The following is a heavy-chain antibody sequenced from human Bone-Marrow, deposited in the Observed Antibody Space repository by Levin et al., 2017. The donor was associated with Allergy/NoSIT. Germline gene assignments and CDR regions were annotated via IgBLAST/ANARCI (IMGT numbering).Heavy chain of an antibody. CDR3: AKDQGAVAGAGGEFDY. D-gene: IGHD6-19*01. V-gene: IGHV3-9*01. J-gene: IGHJ4*02. CDR1: GFTFDDYA. Sequence: GGSLRLSCAASGFTFDDYAMHWVRQAPGKGLEWVSGISWNSGSIGYADSVKGRFTISRDNAKNSLYLQMNSLRAEDTALYYCAKDQGAVAGAGGEFDYWGQGTLVTVSS. CDR2: ISWNSGSI.